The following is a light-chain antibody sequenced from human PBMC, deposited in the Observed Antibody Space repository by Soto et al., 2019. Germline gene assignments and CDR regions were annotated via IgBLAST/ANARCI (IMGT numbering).Light chain of an antibody. Sequence: IQMTQSPSSLSASVGDRVTITCRASQDMGIYLAWYQQRPGTVPKLLIYSASTLQSGFTSRFSGSGSGTDFTLTIRSLQPEDVATYYCQQYNSVPFTFGQGTRLEIK. CDR1: QDMGIY. CDR3: QQYNSVPFT. V-gene: IGKV1-27*01. J-gene: IGKJ5*01. CDR2: SAS.